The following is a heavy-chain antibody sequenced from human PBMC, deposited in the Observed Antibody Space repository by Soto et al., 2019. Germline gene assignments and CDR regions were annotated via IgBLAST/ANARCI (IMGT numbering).Heavy chain of an antibody. D-gene: IGHD6-19*01. CDR3: ARGVVEQWLVLWFDP. CDR2: IIPIFGTA. J-gene: IGHJ5*02. Sequence: SVKVSCKASGGTFSSYAISWVRQAPGQGLEWMGGIIPIFGTANYAQKFQGRVTITADESTSTAYMELSSLRSEDTAVYYCARGVVEQWLVLWFDPWGQGTLVTVSS. V-gene: IGHV1-69*13. CDR1: GGTFSSYA.